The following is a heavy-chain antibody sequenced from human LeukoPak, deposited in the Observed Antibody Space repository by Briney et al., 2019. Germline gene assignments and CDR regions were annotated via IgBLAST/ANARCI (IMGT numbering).Heavy chain of an antibody. D-gene: IGHD5-18*01. CDR1: GGSFSGYY. V-gene: IGHV4-34*01. CDR3: ARGLGYSYGFWFDP. Sequence: SETLSLTCAVYGGSFSGYYWSWIRQPPGKGLEWIGEINHSGSTNYNPSLKSRVTISVDTSKNQFSLKLSSVTAADTAVYYCARGLGYSYGFWFDPWGQGTLVTVSS. CDR2: INHSGST. J-gene: IGHJ5*02.